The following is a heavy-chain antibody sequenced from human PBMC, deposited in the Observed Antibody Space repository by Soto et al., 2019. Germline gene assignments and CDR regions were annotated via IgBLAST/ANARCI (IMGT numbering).Heavy chain of an antibody. CDR3: ARYGDGFDDFYFDY. CDR1: GGSVSDHY. Sequence: SETLSLTCTVTGGSVSDHYWSWIRQNPEKGLEWIGYVTDMGSTNYSPFFKSRVTISLDTSKRQFSLNLSSVTAADAAMYYCARYGDGFDDFYFDYWGQGTLVTV. V-gene: IGHV4-59*02. J-gene: IGHJ4*02. CDR2: VTDMGST. D-gene: IGHD5-12*01.